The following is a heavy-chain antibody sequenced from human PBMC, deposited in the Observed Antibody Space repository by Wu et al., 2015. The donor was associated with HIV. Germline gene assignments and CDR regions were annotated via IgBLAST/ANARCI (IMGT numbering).Heavy chain of an antibody. J-gene: IGHJ6*02. CDR3: ARTIMATISSGYYYYGMDV. Sequence: QVQLVQSGAEVKKPGASVKVSCKASGYTFTSYGISWVRQAPGQGLEWMGWISANNGDTNYAQKFQGRVTMTTDTSTSTGYMELRSLRSDDTAVYYCARTIMATISSGYYYYGMDVWGQGTTVTVSS. CDR1: GYTFTSYG. D-gene: IGHD5-12*01. CDR2: ISANNGDT. V-gene: IGHV1-18*01.